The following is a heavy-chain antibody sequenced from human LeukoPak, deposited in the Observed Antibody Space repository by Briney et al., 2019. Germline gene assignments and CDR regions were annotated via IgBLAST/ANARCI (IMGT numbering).Heavy chain of an antibody. Sequence: GGSLRLSCAASGFTFSSYGMHWVRQAPAKGLEWVAVISYDGSNKYYADSVKGRFTISRDNSKNTLYLQMNSLRAEDTAVYYCTRDRGDGYISFDYWGQGTLVTVSS. CDR3: TRDRGDGYISFDY. D-gene: IGHD5-24*01. CDR2: ISYDGSNK. CDR1: GFTFSSYG. V-gene: IGHV3-30*03. J-gene: IGHJ4*02.